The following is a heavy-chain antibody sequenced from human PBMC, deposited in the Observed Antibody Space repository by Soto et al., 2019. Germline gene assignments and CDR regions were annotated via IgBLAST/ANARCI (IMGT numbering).Heavy chain of an antibody. V-gene: IGHV2-5*02. CDR2: IYWDGDR. J-gene: IGHJ6*02. CDR1: GFSLNTGGMG. Sequence: QITLKESGPTLVKPTQTLTLTCTFSGFSLNTGGMGVGWIRQPPGKALEWLALIYWDGDRRYSPSLMSRLTIAKDTSKNQGVLTMTNMDPVDTATYYCVHSRCGGDCLQSYSSHYYYGMDIWGQGTTVTVSS. CDR3: VHSRCGGDCLQSYSSHYYYGMDI. D-gene: IGHD2-21*02.